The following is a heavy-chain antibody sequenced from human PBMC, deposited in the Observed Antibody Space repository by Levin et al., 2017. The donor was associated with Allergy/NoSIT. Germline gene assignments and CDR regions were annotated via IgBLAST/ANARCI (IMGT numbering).Heavy chain of an antibody. D-gene: IGHD1-14*01. CDR1: GFTFSSNS. J-gene: IGHJ6*03. CDR3: ASRNHYYYYMDV. CDR2: ISSSSSTI. V-gene: IGHV3-48*02. Sequence: GGSLRLSGAASGFTFSSNSMNWVRQAPGKGLEWVSYISSSSSTIYYADSVKGRFTISRDNAKNSLYLQMNTLRDEDTAVYYCASRNHYYYYMDVWGKGTTVTVSS.